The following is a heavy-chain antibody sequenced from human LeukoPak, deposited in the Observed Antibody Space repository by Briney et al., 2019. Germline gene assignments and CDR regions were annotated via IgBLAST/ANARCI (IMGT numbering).Heavy chain of an antibody. D-gene: IGHD2-2*01. Sequence: SETLSLTCTVSGGSISSHYWSWIRQPPGKGLEWIGYIYYGGSPKHNPSLKSRVTISEDTSTNQFSLRLTSVTAADTAVYYCARAIPYPFYFDYWGQGMLVTVSS. CDR1: GGSISSHY. J-gene: IGHJ4*02. CDR3: ARAIPYPFYFDY. V-gene: IGHV4-59*11. CDR2: IYYGGSP.